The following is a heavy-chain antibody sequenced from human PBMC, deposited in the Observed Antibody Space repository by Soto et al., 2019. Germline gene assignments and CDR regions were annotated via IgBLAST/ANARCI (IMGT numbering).Heavy chain of an antibody. CDR2: ITGDSNTI. Sequence: EVHLVESGGGLVQPGGSLRLSCAASGFRFSIYSINWIRQAPGKGLEWSAYITGDSNTIKYADSVKGRFTISRDNAKNSVYLQMNSLREEDTAVYYCARSVEGHFDYWGQGTVVTVSS. V-gene: IGHV3-48*02. D-gene: IGHD6-19*01. CDR3: ARSVEGHFDY. CDR1: GFRFSIYS. J-gene: IGHJ4*02.